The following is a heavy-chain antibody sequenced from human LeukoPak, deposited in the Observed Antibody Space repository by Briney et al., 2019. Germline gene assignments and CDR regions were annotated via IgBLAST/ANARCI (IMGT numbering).Heavy chain of an antibody. CDR3: TTDINTIYDKVH. J-gene: IGHJ4*02. CDR1: GLSFSGAW. Sequence: GGSLRLSCATSGLSFSGAWMTWVRQPPGKGLEWVGRITSRNDGETTDYAAPVKGRFTISRDDSKNKIYLQMNSLKTEDTAVYYCTTDINTIYDKVHWGQGTLVTVSS. V-gene: IGHV3-15*01. D-gene: IGHD5/OR15-5a*01. CDR2: ITSRNDGETT.